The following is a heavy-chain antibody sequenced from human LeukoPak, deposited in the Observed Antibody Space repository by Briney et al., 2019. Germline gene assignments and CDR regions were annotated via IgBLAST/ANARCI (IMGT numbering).Heavy chain of an antibody. J-gene: IGHJ4*02. Sequence: GGPLRLSCATSGFPLSSYSMNWVRQAPGKGLEWVSYISSGSTTIYYADSVKGRFTISRDNAKNSLYLQMNSLRAEDTAVYYCARDVEQWLVRVYYFDYWGQGTLVTVSS. CDR1: GFPLSSYS. CDR3: ARDVEQWLVRVYYFDY. CDR2: ISSGSTTI. D-gene: IGHD6-19*01. V-gene: IGHV3-48*01.